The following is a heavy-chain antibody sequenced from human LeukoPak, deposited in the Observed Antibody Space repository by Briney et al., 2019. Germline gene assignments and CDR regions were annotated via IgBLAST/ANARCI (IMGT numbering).Heavy chain of an antibody. D-gene: IGHD4-17*01. V-gene: IGHV3-7*03. CDR3: ARGNDYGDHVGIYFDS. J-gene: IGHJ4*02. CDR2: IKQDESEE. Sequence: PGGSLRLSCAASGFTFGSYWMSWVRQAPGKGLEWVANIKQDESEEYYVDSVKGRFSISRDNARNSLYLQINSLRAEDTAVYHCARGNDYGDHVGIYFDSWGQGTLVTVSS. CDR1: GFTFGSYW.